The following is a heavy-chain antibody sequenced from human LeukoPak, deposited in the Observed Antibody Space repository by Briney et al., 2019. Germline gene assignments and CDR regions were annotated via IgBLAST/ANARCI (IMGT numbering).Heavy chain of an antibody. D-gene: IGHD2-15*01. CDR3: ARWCSGGSCYSDYGMDV. CDR2: IRYVGSNK. V-gene: IGHV3-30*02. J-gene: IGHJ6*02. CDR1: GFTFSSYG. Sequence: GGSLRLSCAASGFTFSSYGMHWVCQAPGKGLEWVAFIRYVGSNKYYADSVKGRFTISRDNSKNTLYLQMNSLRAEDTAVYYCARWCSGGSCYSDYGMDVWGQGTTVTVSS.